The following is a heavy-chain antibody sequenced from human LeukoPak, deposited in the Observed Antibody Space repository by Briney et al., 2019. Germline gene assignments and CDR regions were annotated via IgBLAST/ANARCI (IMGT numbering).Heavy chain of an antibody. CDR2: VHPNSGNT. V-gene: IGHV1-8*01. CDR3: ARGPRNDP. D-gene: IGHD1-14*01. J-gene: IGHJ5*02. CDR1: GYPFTTYE. Sequence: GASVKVSCKTSGYPFTTYEINGVRQAAGQGLEWMGWVHPNSGNTAYAQKFQGRVTMTRDTSISTAYMELSGLRSDDTAVYFCARGPRNDPWGQGTLVTVSS.